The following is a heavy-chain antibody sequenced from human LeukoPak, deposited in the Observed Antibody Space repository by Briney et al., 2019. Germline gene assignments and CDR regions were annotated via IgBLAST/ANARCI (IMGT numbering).Heavy chain of an antibody. Sequence: GGSLRLSCAASGFTFSSYWMSWVRQAPGKGLEWVANLKQDESEKYYARSVEGRFTISRDNAKNSLYLQMNSLRAEDTAVYYCARLSDSISCFGFGIWGQGTTVTVSS. CDR2: LKQDESEK. CDR3: ARLSDSISCFGFGI. CDR1: GFTFSSYW. V-gene: IGHV3-7*01. J-gene: IGHJ3*02. D-gene: IGHD2-2*01.